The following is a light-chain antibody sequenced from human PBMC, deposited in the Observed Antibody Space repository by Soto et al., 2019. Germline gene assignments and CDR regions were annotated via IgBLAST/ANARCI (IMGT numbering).Light chain of an antibody. CDR3: AAWDDSLRGRV. J-gene: IGLJ3*02. CDR2: EVS. Sequence: QSALTQPPSASGSPGQSVTISCTGTSSDVGGYNYVSWYQQHPGKAPKLMIYEVSKRPSGVPDRFSGSKSGNTASLTVSGLQVEDEADYYCAAWDDSLRGRVFGGGTKLTVL. V-gene: IGLV2-8*01. CDR1: SSDVGGYNY.